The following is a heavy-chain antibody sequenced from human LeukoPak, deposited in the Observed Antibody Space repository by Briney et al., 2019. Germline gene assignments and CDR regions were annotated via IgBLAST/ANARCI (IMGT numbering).Heavy chain of an antibody. J-gene: IGHJ5*02. CDR2: ISGSGGST. D-gene: IGHD4-17*01. CDR1: GFTFRSYA. CDR3: ARRPTVTTPLTA. V-gene: IGHV3-23*01. Sequence: GGSLRLSCAASGFTFRSYAMSWVRQAPGKGREWVSAISGSGGSTYYADSVKGRFTISRDNSKNTLYLQMNSLRAEDTAVYYCARRPTVTTPLTAWGQGTLVTVSS.